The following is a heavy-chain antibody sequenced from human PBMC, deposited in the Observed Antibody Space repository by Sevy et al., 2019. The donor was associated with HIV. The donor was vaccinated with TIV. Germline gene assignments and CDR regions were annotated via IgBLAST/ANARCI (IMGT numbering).Heavy chain of an antibody. V-gene: IGHV3-7*03. J-gene: IGHJ4*02. CDR2: IKQDGSEK. D-gene: IGHD3-10*01. CDR1: GFTFSSYW. CDR3: ARDIRIYYGSGTTQPQDY. Sequence: GGSLRLSCAASGFTFSSYWMSWVRQAPGKGLEWVANIKQDGSEKYYVDSVKGRFTISRDNAKNSLYRQMNSLRAEDTAVYYCARDIRIYYGSGTTQPQDYWGQGTLVTVSS.